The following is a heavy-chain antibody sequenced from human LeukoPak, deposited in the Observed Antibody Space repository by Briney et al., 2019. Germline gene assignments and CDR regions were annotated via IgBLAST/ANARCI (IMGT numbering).Heavy chain of an antibody. Sequence: GGSLRLSCEASGFRFSNYWMSWVRQAPGKGLEWVATIKQYGSEKYYVDSVKGRFTISRDNAKKSLFLQMDSLRGEDTAVYYCARAAEISALDNWGQGTLVTVSS. CDR3: ARAAEISALDN. CDR1: GFRFSNYW. J-gene: IGHJ4*02. D-gene: IGHD6-13*01. V-gene: IGHV3-7*05. CDR2: IKQYGSEK.